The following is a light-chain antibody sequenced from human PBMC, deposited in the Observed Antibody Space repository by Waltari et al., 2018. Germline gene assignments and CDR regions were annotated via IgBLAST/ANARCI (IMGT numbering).Light chain of an antibody. CDR2: DVS. V-gene: IGLV2-11*01. CDR3: CSYAGTYTFFV. J-gene: IGLJ1*01. CDR1: SSDVGGYND. Sequence: QSALTQPRSVSGSPGQSVTISCTGRSSDVGGYNDVSCYQQFPGKGPKVLIYDVSKRLSGVPDRFSGSKSGNTASLTISGLQAEDEAAYYCCSYAGTYTFFVFGSGTEVTVL.